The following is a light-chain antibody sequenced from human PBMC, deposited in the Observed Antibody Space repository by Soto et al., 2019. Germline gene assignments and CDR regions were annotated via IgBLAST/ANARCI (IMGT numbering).Light chain of an antibody. V-gene: IGKV3-20*01. CDR2: GAS. J-gene: IGKJ2*01. CDR3: QQYGSSWMYT. CDR1: QSVSSSY. Sequence: EIVLTQTPGTQSLSPGERATLSCRASQSVSSSYLVWYQQKPGQAPRLLIYGASSRATGIPDRFSGSGSGTDFTLTISRLEPEDFAVYYCQQYGSSWMYTFGQGTKLEIK.